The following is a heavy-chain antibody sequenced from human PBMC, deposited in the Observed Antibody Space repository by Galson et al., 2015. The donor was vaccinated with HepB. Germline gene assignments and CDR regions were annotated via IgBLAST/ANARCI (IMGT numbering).Heavy chain of an antibody. V-gene: IGHV6-1*01. J-gene: IGHJ6*02. CDR2: TYYRSKWYN. CDR3: ARAYTSGSYAQNSYYYYGMDV. CDR1: GDSDSSNSAA. Sequence: CAISGDSDSSNSAAWNWIRQSPSRGLEWLGRTYYRSKWYNDYAISVKSRVTINPDTSKNQFSLQLNSVTPEDTAVYYCARAYTSGSYAQNSYYYYGMDVWGQGTTVTVSS. D-gene: IGHD1-26*01.